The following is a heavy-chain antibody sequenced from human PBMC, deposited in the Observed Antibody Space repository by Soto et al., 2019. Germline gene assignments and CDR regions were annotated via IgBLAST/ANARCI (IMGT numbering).Heavy chain of an antibody. V-gene: IGHV1-18*01. J-gene: IGHJ4*02. CDR3: ARAPTPTDRDF. CDR2: LNTYNGNT. CDR1: GYTFTNYG. Sequence: QIQLVQSEGEVKKPGASVKVSCKTSGYTFTNYGVTWVRQAPGQGLEWMGWLNTYNGNTKYAQRFQGRVTMTPDTSASTAYVELRSLRSDDTAVYYCARAPTPTDRDFWGQGTLVTVSS.